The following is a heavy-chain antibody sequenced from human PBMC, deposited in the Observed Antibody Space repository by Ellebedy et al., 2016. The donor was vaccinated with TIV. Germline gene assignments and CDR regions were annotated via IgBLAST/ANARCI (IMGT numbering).Heavy chain of an antibody. J-gene: IGHJ4*02. Sequence: SLKISXAASAFTFDDYDIHWVRQGPGKGLEWVSGISWNSGSMGYADSVKGRFTISRDNAKNSLYLQMNSLRAEDTALYHCASDPDAAGNDYWGQGTLVTVSS. D-gene: IGHD3-10*01. CDR3: ASDPDAAGNDY. V-gene: IGHV3-9*01. CDR1: AFTFDDYD. CDR2: ISWNSGSM.